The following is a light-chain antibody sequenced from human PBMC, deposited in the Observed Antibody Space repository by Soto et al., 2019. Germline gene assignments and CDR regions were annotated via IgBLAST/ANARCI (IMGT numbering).Light chain of an antibody. CDR2: RDN. CDR3: QVWDSSTVV. CDR1: NIGTKS. J-gene: IGLJ2*01. V-gene: IGLV3-9*01. Sequence: SYELTQPLSVSVALGQTARITCGGNNIGTKSVHWYQQKPGQAPVLVIYRDNNRPSGIPERFSGSNSGNTATLPISGAQAGDEGDYSCQVWDSSTVVFGGGTKVTVL.